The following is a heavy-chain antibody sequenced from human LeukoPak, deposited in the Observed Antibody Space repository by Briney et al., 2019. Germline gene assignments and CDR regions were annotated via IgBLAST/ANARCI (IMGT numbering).Heavy chain of an antibody. Sequence: SQTLSLTCTVSGGSISSGDYYGSWIRQPPGKGLEWIGFIYYSGSTHYNPSLKSRVIISVDTSKNQFSLRLTSVTAADTAVYYCASMDSAMALGYWGQGTLVTVSS. CDR2: IYYSGST. D-gene: IGHD5-18*01. CDR1: GGSISSGDYY. V-gene: IGHV4-30-4*01. CDR3: ASMDSAMALGY. J-gene: IGHJ4*02.